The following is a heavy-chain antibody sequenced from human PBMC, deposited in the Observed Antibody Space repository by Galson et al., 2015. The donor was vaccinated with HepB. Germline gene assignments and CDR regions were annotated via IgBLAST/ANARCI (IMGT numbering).Heavy chain of an antibody. J-gene: IGHJ4*02. CDR3: AKVGTYYYGSGYFDY. V-gene: IGHV3-23*01. CDR1: GFTFSSYA. D-gene: IGHD3-10*01. Sequence: SLRLSCAASGFTFSSYAMSWVRQAPGKGLEWVSAISGSGGSTYYADSVKGRFTISRDNSKNTLYLQMNSLRAEDTAVYYCAKVGTYYYGSGYFDYWGQGTLVTVSS. CDR2: ISGSGGST.